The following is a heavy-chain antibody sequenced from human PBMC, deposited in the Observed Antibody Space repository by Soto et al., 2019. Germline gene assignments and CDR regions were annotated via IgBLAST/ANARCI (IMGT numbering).Heavy chain of an antibody. Sequence: PRESLKISWKGSGYTFTNIWIGWVRQMPGKGLEWMGIIFPSDSDTRYSPSFQGQVTISADKSINTAYLQWSSLKASDTAVYYCALLSLIVSPLYVIDVWGQGTTVTVSS. CDR3: ALLSLIVSPLYVIDV. J-gene: IGHJ6*02. D-gene: IGHD2-15*01. V-gene: IGHV5-51*01. CDR2: IFPSDSDT. CDR1: GYTFTNIW.